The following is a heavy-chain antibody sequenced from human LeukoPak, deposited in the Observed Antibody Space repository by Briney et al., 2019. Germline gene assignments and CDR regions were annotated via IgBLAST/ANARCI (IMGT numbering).Heavy chain of an antibody. CDR1: GFIFSSYS. CDR3: AKDREGLGIFDY. J-gene: IGHJ4*02. CDR2: ISSSSSYI. V-gene: IGHV3-21*01. D-gene: IGHD1-26*01. Sequence: KPGGSLRLSCAASGFIFSSYSMNWVRQAPGKGLEWVSSISSSSSYIYYADSVKGRFTISRDNAKNSLYLQMNSLRAEDTAVYYCAKDREGLGIFDYWGQGTLVTVSS.